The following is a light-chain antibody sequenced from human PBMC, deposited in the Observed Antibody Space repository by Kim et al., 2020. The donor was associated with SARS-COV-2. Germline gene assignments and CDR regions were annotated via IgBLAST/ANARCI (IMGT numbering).Light chain of an antibody. J-gene: IGLJ3*02. Sequence: RGTISCSGSTSNIVSNYVYWYHQLPGTAPKVLIHTDNRRPSGVPDRFSGSKSVTSASLAISGLRSEDEADYACGSWDDSLNGPVFGGGTQLTVL. CDR1: TSNIVSNY. CDR3: GSWDDSLNGPV. CDR2: TDN. V-gene: IGLV1-47*01.